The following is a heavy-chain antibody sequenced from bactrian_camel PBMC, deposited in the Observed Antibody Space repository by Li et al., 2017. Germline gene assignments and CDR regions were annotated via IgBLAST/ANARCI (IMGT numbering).Heavy chain of an antibody. V-gene: IGHV3S54*01. CDR2: IATGSGNT. D-gene: IGHD1*01. J-gene: IGHJ4*01. CDR1: TYPARY. CDR3: AAKPWVCALDPEDIVNYDY. Sequence: HVQLVESGGGSVQTGGSLRLSCAASTYPARYLGWFRQAPGREREGVARIATGSGNTYYADSVKGRFTISRDNAKTTLYLQMDTLKPEDTAMYYCAAKPWVCALDPEDIVNYDYKGQGTQVTVS.